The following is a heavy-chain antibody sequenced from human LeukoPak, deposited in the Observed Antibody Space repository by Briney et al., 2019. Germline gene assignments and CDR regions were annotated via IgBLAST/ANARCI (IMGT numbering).Heavy chain of an antibody. CDR2: IYYSGST. V-gene: IGHV4-59*01. CDR3: ARERYYGSGSYAWFDP. CDR1: GGSISTYY. Sequence: PSETLSLTCSVSGGSISTYYWSWIRQPPGKGLEWIGYIYYSGSTNYNPSLKSRVTISVDTSKNQFSLKLSSVTAADTAVYYCARERYYGSGSYAWFDPWGQGTLVTVSS. J-gene: IGHJ5*02. D-gene: IGHD3-10*01.